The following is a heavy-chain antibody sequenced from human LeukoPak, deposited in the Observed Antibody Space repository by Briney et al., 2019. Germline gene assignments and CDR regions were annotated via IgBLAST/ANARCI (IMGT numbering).Heavy chain of an antibody. CDR2: IYSGGST. D-gene: IGHD3-10*01. CDR1: GFTVSSNY. Sequence: GGSLRLSCAASGFTVSSNYMSWVRQAPGKGLEWVSVIYSGGSTYYADSMKGRFTISRDNSKNTLYLQMNSLRAEDTAVYYCARGLKDRYGSGHFDIWGQGTMVAVSS. CDR3: ARGLKDRYGSGHFDI. V-gene: IGHV3-53*01. J-gene: IGHJ3*02.